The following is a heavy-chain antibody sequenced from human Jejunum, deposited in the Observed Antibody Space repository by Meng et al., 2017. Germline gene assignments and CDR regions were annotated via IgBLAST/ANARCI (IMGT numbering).Heavy chain of an antibody. D-gene: IGHD2-15*01. CDR2: ISLSGSP. Sequence: QVQLQESGPGLVTPSGTLSLTCAVYGGSISSSSWWSWVRQPPGKGLEWIGEISLSGSPSYNPSLRTRVTISIDTSRNQFSLSLSSVTAADTAVYYCARHGAAPYFDDWGQGSLVTVSS. CDR3: ARHGAAPYFDD. CDR1: GGSISSSSW. J-gene: IGHJ4*02. V-gene: IGHV4-4*02.